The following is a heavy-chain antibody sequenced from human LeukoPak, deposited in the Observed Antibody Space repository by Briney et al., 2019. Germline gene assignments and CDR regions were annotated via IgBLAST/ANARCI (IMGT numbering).Heavy chain of an antibody. D-gene: IGHD3-22*01. Sequence: ASVKVSCKVSGYTLTELSMHWVRQAPGKGLEWMGGFDPEDGETIYAQKFQGRVTMTEDTSTDTAYMELSSLRSEDTAVYYCAITAESSGYLDYWGQGTLVTVSS. CDR2: FDPEDGET. J-gene: IGHJ4*02. CDR1: GYTLTELS. CDR3: AITAESSGYLDY. V-gene: IGHV1-24*01.